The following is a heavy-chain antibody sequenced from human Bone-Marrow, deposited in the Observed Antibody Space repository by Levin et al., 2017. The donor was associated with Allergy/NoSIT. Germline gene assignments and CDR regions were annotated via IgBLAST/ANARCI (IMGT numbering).Heavy chain of an antibody. CDR1: GFTFSSYA. Sequence: GGSLRLSCAASGFTFSSYAMSWVRQAPGKGLEWVSAMSGSGVSTHYADSVKGRFTISRDNSKNTLYLQMNSLRAEDTAVYYCAKDLRQGYSSGSYYFDNWGQEPLVTVSS. D-gene: IGHD5-18*01. CDR2: MSGSGVST. CDR3: AKDLRQGYSSGSYYFDN. J-gene: IGHJ4*02. V-gene: IGHV3-23*01.